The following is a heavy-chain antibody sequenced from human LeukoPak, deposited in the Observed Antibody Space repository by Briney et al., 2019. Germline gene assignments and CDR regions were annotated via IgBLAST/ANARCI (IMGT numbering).Heavy chain of an antibody. CDR3: ASSPWGIQVFDI. D-gene: IGHD3-16*01. CDR2: IYSGGST. J-gene: IGHJ3*02. CDR1: GFTVRSNY. V-gene: IGHV3-66*01. Sequence: PGGSLRLSCAASGFTVRSNYMSWVRQAPGKGLEWVSVIYSGGSTYYENSVKGRFTISRDNSKNTLYLQMNSLRAEDTAVYYCASSPWGIQVFDIWGQGTMVTVSS.